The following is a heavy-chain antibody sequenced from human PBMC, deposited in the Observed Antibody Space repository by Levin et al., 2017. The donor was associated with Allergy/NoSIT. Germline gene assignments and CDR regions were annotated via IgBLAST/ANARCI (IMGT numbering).Heavy chain of an antibody. D-gene: IGHD4-17*01. V-gene: IGHV1-18*01. CDR2: ISAYNGNT. CDR3: ARDWYYGDSYDVFDS. CDR1: AYTFTSYG. Sequence: GESLKISCKASAYTFTSYGISWVRQAPGQGLEWMGWISAYNGNTNYAQKLQGRVTMTTDTSTSTAYMELRSLRSDDTAVYYCARDWYYGDSYDVFDSWGQGTMVTVSS. J-gene: IGHJ3*02.